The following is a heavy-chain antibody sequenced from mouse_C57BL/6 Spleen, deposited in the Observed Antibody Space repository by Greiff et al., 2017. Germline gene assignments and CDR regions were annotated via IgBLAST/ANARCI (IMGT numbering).Heavy chain of an antibody. V-gene: IGHV5-9-1*02. J-gene: IGHJ3*01. CDR2: ISSGGDYI. CDR1: GFTFSSYA. CDR3: TRDRESYYSSLAWFAY. Sequence: EVKLVESGEGLVKPGGSLKLSCAASGFTFSSYAMSWVRQTPEKRLEWVAYISSGGDYIYYADTVKGRFTISRDNARNTLYLQMSSLKSEDTAMYYCTRDRESYYSSLAWFAYWGQGTLVTVSA. D-gene: IGHD2-5*01.